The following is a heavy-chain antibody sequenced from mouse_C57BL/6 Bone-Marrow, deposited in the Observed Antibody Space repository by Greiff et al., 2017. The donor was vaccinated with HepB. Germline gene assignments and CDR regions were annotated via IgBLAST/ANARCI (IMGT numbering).Heavy chain of an antibody. CDR2: INPNNGGT. V-gene: IGHV1-26*01. J-gene: IGHJ2*01. D-gene: IGHD1-1*01. CDR1: GYTFTDYY. CDR3: ARGPNYYGSRDY. Sequence: VQLQQSGPELVKPGASVKISCKASGYTFTDYYMNWVKQSHGKSLEWIGDINPNNGGTSYNQKFKGKATLTVDKSSSTAYMELRSLTSEDSAVYYCARGPNYYGSRDYWGQGTTLTVSS.